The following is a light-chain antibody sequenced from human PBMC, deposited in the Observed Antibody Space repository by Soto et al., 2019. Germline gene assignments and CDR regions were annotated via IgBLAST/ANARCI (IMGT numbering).Light chain of an antibody. V-gene: IGKV3-20*01. J-gene: IGKJ1*01. CDR3: QHYMSSVT. CDR2: GAS. Sequence: EIVLTQSPGSLSLSPGQRATLSCRASQSVDTTFFAWYQKKPGQAPRLLIQGASKRATGIPDRFSGSGSGTDFTLIISRLEPEDFAVYYCQHYMSSVTFGQGTKVEIK. CDR1: QSVDTTF.